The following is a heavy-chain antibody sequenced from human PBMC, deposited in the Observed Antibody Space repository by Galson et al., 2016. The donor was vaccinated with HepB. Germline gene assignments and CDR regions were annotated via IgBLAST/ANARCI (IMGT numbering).Heavy chain of an antibody. CDR1: GYTFTGFY. J-gene: IGHJ4*02. D-gene: IGHD3-16*01. V-gene: IGHV1-2*02. Sequence: SVKVSCKASGYTFTGFYMHWVRQAPGQGLEWMGWINPNSGDTNSAQKFQGRVTMTRDTSISTAYMELSGLTSDDTAVYYCATWGDTRGSLYWGQGTLVTVSS. CDR2: INPNSGDT. CDR3: ATWGDTRGSLY.